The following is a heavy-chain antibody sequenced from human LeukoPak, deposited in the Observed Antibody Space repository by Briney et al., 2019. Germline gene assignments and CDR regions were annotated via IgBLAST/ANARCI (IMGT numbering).Heavy chain of an antibody. D-gene: IGHD6-13*01. CDR1: GFTLSSYE. CDR3: ARSHGSFTFDY. V-gene: IGHV3-48*03. Sequence: PGGSLRLSCAASGFTLSSYEMNWVRQAPGKGLEWVSYISSSGSTIYYADSVRGRFTISRDNAKNSLYLQMNSLRAEDTAVYYCARSHGSFTFDYWGQGTLVTVSS. CDR2: ISSSGSTI. J-gene: IGHJ4*02.